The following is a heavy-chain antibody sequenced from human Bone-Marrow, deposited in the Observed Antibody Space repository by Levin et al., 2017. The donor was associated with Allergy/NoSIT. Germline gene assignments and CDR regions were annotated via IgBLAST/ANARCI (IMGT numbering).Heavy chain of an antibody. D-gene: IGHD3-10*01. Sequence: PSETLSLTCAVSGGSISSPEHYWSWIRQPPGKGLEWIGNIYYSGTTNYNPSLKNRISMSVDTSKDRFSLRMSSVSAADTAVYYCARAHRGEFGESLSTAFDMWGQGTKVFVSP. V-gene: IGHV4-30-4*08. J-gene: IGHJ3*02. CDR2: IYYSGTT. CDR1: GGSISSPEHY. CDR3: ARAHRGEFGESLSTAFDM.